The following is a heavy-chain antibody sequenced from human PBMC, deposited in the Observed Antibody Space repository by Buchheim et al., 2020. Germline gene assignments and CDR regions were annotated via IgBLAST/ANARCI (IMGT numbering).Heavy chain of an antibody. CDR1: GFTFSSYA. CDR3: TTDVYCSSTSCSEYFQH. V-gene: IGHV3-23*01. Sequence: EVQLLESGGGLVQPGGSLRLSCAASGFTFSSYAMSWVRQAPGKGLEWVSAISGSGGSTYYADSVKGRFTISRDNSKNTLYLQMNSLRAEDTAVYYCTTDVYCSSTSCSEYFQHWGQGTL. CDR2: ISGSGGST. D-gene: IGHD2-2*01. J-gene: IGHJ1*01.